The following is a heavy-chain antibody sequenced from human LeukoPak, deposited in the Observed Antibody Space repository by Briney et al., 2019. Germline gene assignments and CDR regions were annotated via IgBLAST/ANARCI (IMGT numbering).Heavy chain of an antibody. CDR1: GFTFSSYW. V-gene: IGHV3-7*01. CDR3: ARDRGYSNFDY. Sequence: GGSLRLSCAPSGFTFSSYWMSWVPQAPGKRLEWVANINQDGSEKNYLDSVKGRFTISRDNAKNSLYLQMNSRRAEDTAVYYCARDRGYSNFDYWGQGTLVTVSS. CDR2: INQDGSEK. J-gene: IGHJ4*02. D-gene: IGHD4-23*01.